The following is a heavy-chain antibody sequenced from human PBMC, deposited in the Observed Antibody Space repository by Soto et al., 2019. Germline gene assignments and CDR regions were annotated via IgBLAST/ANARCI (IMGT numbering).Heavy chain of an antibody. CDR2: IYYSGST. D-gene: IGHD4-17*01. J-gene: IGHJ4*02. Sequence: PSETLSLTCTVSGGSISSGDYYWSWIRQPPGKGLEWIGYIYYSGSTYYNPSLKSRVSISVDTSKNQFSLKLSSVTAADTAVYYCAREVDYRATFDYWGQGTLVTVSS. CDR3: AREVDYRATFDY. CDR1: GGSISSGDYY. V-gene: IGHV4-30-4*01.